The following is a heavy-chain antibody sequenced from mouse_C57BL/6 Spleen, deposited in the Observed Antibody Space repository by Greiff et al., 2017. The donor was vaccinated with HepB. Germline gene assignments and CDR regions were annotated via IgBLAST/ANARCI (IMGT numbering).Heavy chain of an antibody. V-gene: IGHV1-82*01. J-gene: IGHJ1*03. CDR1: GYAFSSSW. CDR3: AREDGNYGYFDV. CDR2: IYPGDGDT. Sequence: VQLQQSGPELVKPGASVKISCKASGYAFSSSWMNWVKQRPGKGLEWIGRIYPGDGDTNYNGKFKGKATLTADKSSSTAYMQLSSLTSEDSAVYCCAREDGNYGYFDVWGTGTTVTVSS. D-gene: IGHD2-1*01.